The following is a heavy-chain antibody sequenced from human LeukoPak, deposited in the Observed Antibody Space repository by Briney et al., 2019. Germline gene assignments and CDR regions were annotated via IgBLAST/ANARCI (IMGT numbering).Heavy chain of an antibody. V-gene: IGHV3-21*01. D-gene: IGHD1/OR15-1a*01. CDR1: GFTFSSYS. CDR3: ASGPNTVYNWFDP. J-gene: IGHJ5*02. CDR2: ISSSSSYI. Sequence: GGSLRLSCAASGFTFSSYSMNWVRQAPGKGLEWVSSISSSSSYIYYADSVKGRFTISRDNAKNSLYLQTNSLRAEDTAVYYCASGPNTVYNWFDPWGQGTLVTVSS.